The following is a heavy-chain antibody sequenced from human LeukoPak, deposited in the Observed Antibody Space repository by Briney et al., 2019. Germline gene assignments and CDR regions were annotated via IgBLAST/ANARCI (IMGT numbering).Heavy chain of an antibody. CDR2: ISAYNGDT. J-gene: IGHJ4*02. CDR1: GYTFTSYG. D-gene: IGHD2-2*01. CDR3: ARDLYCSNNICYYDSRHHDY. V-gene: IGHV1-18*01. Sequence: ASVKVSCKASGYTFTSYGIRWVRQAPGQGLEWMGWISAYNGDTNFPQKLQGRVTMTTDTSTSTAYMELRSLRSDDTAVYYCARDLYCSNNICYYDSRHHDYWGQGTLVTVSS.